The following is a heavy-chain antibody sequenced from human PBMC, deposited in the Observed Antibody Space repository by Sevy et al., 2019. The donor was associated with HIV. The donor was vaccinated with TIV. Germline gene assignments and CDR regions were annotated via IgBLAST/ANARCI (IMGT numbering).Heavy chain of an antibody. Sequence: SETLSLTCTVSGGSISSSSYYWGWIRQPPGKGLEWIGSIYYSGSTYYNPSLKCRVAISVDTSKNQLSLKMRSVTAAETSVYYCARLRVGARHAFDIWGQGTLVTGSS. D-gene: IGHD1-26*01. V-gene: IGHV4-39*01. CDR2: IYYSGST. CDR1: GGSISSSSYY. J-gene: IGHJ3*02. CDR3: ARLRVGARHAFDI.